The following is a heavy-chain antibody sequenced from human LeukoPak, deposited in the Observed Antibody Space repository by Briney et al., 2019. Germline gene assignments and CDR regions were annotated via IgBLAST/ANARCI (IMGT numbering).Heavy chain of an antibody. CDR3: ARDGITIFGVVTYYGMDV. CDR2: IIPIFGTA. J-gene: IGHJ6*02. D-gene: IGHD3-3*01. CDR1: GGTFSSYA. V-gene: IGHV1-69*01. Sequence: SVKVSCTASGGTFSSYAISWVRQAPGQGLEWMGGIIPIFGTANYAQKFQGRVTITADESTSTAYMELSSLRSEDTAVYYCARDGITIFGVVTYYGMDVWGQGTTVTVSS.